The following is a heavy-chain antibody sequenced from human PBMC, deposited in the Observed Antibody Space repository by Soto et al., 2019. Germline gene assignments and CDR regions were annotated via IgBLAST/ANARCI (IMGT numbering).Heavy chain of an antibody. J-gene: IGHJ4*02. CDR1: GFPFSSYA. CDR3: ARDLSL. CDR2: INGASTTT. Sequence: DVQLVGSGGGLVQPGGSLRLSCVASGFPFSSYAMHWVRQAPGKGLEWISYINGASTTTFYADSVKGRFTVSRDNAKNSVYLQMSSLRHEDTAFYYCARDLSLWGQGMLVTVSS. V-gene: IGHV3-48*02.